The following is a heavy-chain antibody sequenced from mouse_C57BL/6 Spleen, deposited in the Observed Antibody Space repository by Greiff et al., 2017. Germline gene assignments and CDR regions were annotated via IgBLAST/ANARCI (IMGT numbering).Heavy chain of an antibody. D-gene: IGHD1-1*01. CDR2: IYPGSGST. J-gene: IGHJ4*01. Sequence: QVQLQQPGAELVKPGASVKMSCKASGYTFTSYWITWVKQRPGQGLEWIGDIYPGSGSTNYNEKFKSKATLTVDTSSSTAYMQLSSLTSEDSAVYYCARPSYYYGSSSYAMDYWGQGTSVTVSS. CDR1: GYTFTSYW. CDR3: ARPSYYYGSSSYAMDY. V-gene: IGHV1-55*01.